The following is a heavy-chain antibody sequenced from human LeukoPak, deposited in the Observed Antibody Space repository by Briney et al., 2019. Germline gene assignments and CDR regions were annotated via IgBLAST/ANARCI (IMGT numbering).Heavy chain of an antibody. Sequence: SETLSLTCTVSGYSISSGYYWGWIRQPPGKGLEWIGSIYHSGSTYYNPSLKSRVTISVDTSKNQFSLKLSSVTAADTAVYYCARRRIRGTFDYWGQGTLVTVSS. CDR1: GYSISSGYY. CDR3: ARRRIRGTFDY. V-gene: IGHV4-38-2*02. J-gene: IGHJ4*02. CDR2: IYHSGST. D-gene: IGHD3-10*01.